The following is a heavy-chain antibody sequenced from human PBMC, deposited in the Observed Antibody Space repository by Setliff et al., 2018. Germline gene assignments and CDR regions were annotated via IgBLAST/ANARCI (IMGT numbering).Heavy chain of an antibody. J-gene: IGHJ6*02. CDR1: GYTFTSYA. Sequence: ASVKVSCKASGYTFTSYAMHWVRQAPGQRLEWMGWINAGNGNTKYSQKFQGRVTITRDTSASTAYMELSSLRSEDTAVYYCARDPTTYYDILTGSSSRRYGMDVWGQGTTVTVSS. CDR2: INAGNGNT. D-gene: IGHD3-9*01. CDR3: ARDPTTYYDILTGSSSRRYGMDV. V-gene: IGHV1-3*01.